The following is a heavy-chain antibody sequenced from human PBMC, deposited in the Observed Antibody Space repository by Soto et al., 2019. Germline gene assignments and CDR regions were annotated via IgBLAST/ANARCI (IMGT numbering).Heavy chain of an antibody. D-gene: IGHD3-10*01. CDR2: ISSSGGNT. V-gene: IGHV3-23*01. Sequence: EVQLLESGGDLVQPGGSLRLSCAAPGFTFSTYAMSWVRQAPGKGLEWVSTISSSGGNTYYTDSVKGRFTISRDNSKNTLYLQMNSLRAEDTAIYYCAKRPTSTGFGDPFDIWGQGTMVTVSS. CDR1: GFTFSTYA. CDR3: AKRPTSTGFGDPFDI. J-gene: IGHJ3*02.